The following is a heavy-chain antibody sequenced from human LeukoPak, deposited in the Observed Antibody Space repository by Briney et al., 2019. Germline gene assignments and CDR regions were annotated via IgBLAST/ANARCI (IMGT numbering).Heavy chain of an antibody. D-gene: IGHD2-15*01. CDR3: ARGQGYCSGGSCYYYYYYMDV. J-gene: IGHJ6*03. V-gene: IGHV1-8*01. CDR2: MNPNIGNT. Sequence: AAVKFSCKASGYTFTSYDINWVRQATGQGLEWMGWMNPNIGNTGYAQKFQGRVTMTRNTSISTAYMELSSLRSEDTAVYYCARGQGYCSGGSCYYYYYYMDVWGKGTTVTVSS. CDR1: GYTFTSYD.